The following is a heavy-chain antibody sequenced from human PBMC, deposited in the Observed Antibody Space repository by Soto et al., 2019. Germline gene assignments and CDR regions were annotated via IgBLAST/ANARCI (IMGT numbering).Heavy chain of an antibody. V-gene: IGHV4-61*08. CDR1: GGSISSGGYY. D-gene: IGHD3-9*01. Sequence: LETLCLTCTVSGGSISSGGYYWSWIRQPPGKGLEWIGYIYYSGSTNYNPSLKSRVTISVDTSKNRFSLKLSSVTAADTAVYYCARSFRRYFDFDAWGQRTLVTVSS. CDR2: IYYSGST. J-gene: IGHJ4*02. CDR3: ARSFRRYFDFDA.